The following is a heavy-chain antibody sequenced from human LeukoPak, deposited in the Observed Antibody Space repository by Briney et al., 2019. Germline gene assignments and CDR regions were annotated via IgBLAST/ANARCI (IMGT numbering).Heavy chain of an antibody. CDR2: IYSGGST. D-gene: IGHD5-24*01. Sequence: PGGSLRLSCAASGFTVSSNYMSWVRQAPGKGLEWVSVIYSGGSTYYADSVKGRFTISRDNSKNTLYLQMNSLRAEDTAVYYCAKSPSNGYNFYDYWGQGTLVTVSS. V-gene: IGHV3-53*01. CDR3: AKSPSNGYNFYDY. J-gene: IGHJ4*02. CDR1: GFTVSSNY.